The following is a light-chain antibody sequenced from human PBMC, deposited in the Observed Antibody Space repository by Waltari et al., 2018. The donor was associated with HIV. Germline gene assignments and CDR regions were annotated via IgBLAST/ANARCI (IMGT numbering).Light chain of an antibody. Sequence: EIVMTQSPATLSVSPGERVSLSCRASQNIGINLAWFQQKPGQAPRVLVYGAFSRATGIPAGFSGRGSGTEFTLTIARLQSEDSTVYFCQQYNRWPLTFGQGTRLEIK. CDR1: QNIGIN. J-gene: IGKJ5*01. CDR3: QQYNRWPLT. V-gene: IGKV3-15*01. CDR2: GAF.